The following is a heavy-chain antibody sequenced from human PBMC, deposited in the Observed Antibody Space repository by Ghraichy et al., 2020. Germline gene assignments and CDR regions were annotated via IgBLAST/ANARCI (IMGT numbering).Heavy chain of an antibody. J-gene: IGHJ6*02. Sequence: GGSLRLSCEASGFTFRSYGMHWVRQAPGKGLEWVAVTSYDGSNKDYVDSVKGRFTISRDNSKNTVYLQMNSLRAEDTAVYYCAKERDSSGYYSFRGDYYGMDVWGQGTTVTVSS. V-gene: IGHV3-30*18. CDR2: TSYDGSNK. CDR1: GFTFRSYG. D-gene: IGHD3-22*01. CDR3: AKERDSSGYYSFRGDYYGMDV.